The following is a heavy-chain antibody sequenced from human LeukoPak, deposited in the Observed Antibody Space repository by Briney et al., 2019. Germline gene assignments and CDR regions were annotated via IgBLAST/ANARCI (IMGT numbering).Heavy chain of an antibody. V-gene: IGHV4-39*07. CDR2: IYYSGST. J-gene: IGHJ4*02. CDR1: GGSISSSSYY. CDR3: ARGVIAAGGNDFDY. Sequence: SETLSLTCTVSGGSISSSSYYWGWIRQPPGKGLEWIGSIYYSGSTYYNPSLKSRVTISVDTSKNQFSLKLRSVAAADTAVYYCARGVIAAGGNDFDYWGQGTLVTVSS. D-gene: IGHD6-13*01.